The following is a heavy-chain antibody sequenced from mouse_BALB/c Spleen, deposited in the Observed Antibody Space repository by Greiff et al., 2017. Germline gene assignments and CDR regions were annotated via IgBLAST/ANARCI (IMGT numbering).Heavy chain of an antibody. CDR2: ISSGSSTI. D-gene: IGHD2-1*01. CDR1: GFTFSSFG. V-gene: IGHV5-17*02. J-gene: IGHJ4*01. Sequence: EVKVVESGGGLVQPGGSRKLSCAASGFTFSSFGMHWVRQAPEKGLEWVAYISSGSSTIYYADTVKGRFTISRDNPKNTLFLQMTSLRSEDTAMYYCARRGGNYYYAMDYWGQGTSVTVSS. CDR3: ARRGGNYYYAMDY.